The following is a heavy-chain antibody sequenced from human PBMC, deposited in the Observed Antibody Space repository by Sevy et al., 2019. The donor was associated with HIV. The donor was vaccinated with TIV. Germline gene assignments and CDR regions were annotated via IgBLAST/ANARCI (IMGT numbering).Heavy chain of an antibody. V-gene: IGHV4-4*02. CDR1: GGSISSSNW. CDR2: IYRSGST. J-gene: IGHJ6*03. Sequence: SETLSLTCAVSGGSISSSNWWSCVRQPPGKGLGWSGEIYRSGSTNYNPSLKSRVTISVDKSKNQYSLKLSSMTAADTAVYYCARYYSGYDYRYYYYMDVWGKGTTVTVSS. D-gene: IGHD5-12*01. CDR3: ARYYSGYDYRYYYYMDV.